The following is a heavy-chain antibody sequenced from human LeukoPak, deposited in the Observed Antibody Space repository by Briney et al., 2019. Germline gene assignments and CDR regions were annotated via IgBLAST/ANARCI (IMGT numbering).Heavy chain of an antibody. CDR2: ISWNSGSI. CDR3: AKDLTTTVTIGQFGY. D-gene: IGHD4-17*01. Sequence: GRSLRLSCAASGFTFDDYAMHWVRQAPGKGLEWVSGISWNSGSIGYADSVKGRFTISRDNAKNSLYLQMNSLRAEDTALYYCAKDLTTTVTIGQFGYWGQGTLVTVSS. CDR1: GFTFDDYA. V-gene: IGHV3-9*01. J-gene: IGHJ4*02.